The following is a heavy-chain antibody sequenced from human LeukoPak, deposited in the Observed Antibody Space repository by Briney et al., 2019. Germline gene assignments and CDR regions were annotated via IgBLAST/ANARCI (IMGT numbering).Heavy chain of an antibody. CDR3: ARGRVSSSTWYSTYYYYFYMDV. V-gene: IGHV4-34*01. J-gene: IGHJ6*03. D-gene: IGHD1-1*01. CDR1: GGSFSGYY. CDR2: INHSGST. Sequence: SETLSLTCAVYGGSFSGYYWSWLRQPPGKELEWIGEINHSGSTNYNPSLNGRVSISRDTTNNLFSLRLRSVTAADTAVYFCARGRVSSSTWYSTYYYYFYMDVWGKGTTVTVSS.